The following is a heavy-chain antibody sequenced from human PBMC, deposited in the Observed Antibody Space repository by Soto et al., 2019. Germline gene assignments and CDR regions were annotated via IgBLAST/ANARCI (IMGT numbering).Heavy chain of an antibody. J-gene: IGHJ4*02. CDR2: IYYSGNT. CDR3: ARLYGGATPEF. V-gene: IGHV4-39*01. Sequence: QLQLQESGPGLVKPSETLSLTCTVSGGSISSSSYYWGWIRQPPGKGLEWIGSIYYSGNTYYNPSLKSRVTISVDTSKNQFSLKLNSVTAADTAVYSCARLYGGATPEFWGQGTLVTVSS. CDR1: GGSISSSSYY. D-gene: IGHD1-26*01.